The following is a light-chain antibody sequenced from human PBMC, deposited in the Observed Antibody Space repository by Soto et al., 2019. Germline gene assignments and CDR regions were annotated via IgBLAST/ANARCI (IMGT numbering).Light chain of an antibody. Sequence: EILMTQSPATLSVSPWEIATLSCRASQSVSSNLVWYQQKPGQAPRLLIYGASSRATGVPVRFSGSGSGVAFTLTISGLRSEDFAVYHCQQYNQWPGTFGQGTKVDI. CDR2: GAS. CDR3: QQYNQWPGT. V-gene: IGKV3-15*01. J-gene: IGKJ1*01. CDR1: QSVSSN.